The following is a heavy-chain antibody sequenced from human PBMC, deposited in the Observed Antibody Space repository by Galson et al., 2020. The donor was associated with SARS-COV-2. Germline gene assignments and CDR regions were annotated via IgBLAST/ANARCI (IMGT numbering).Heavy chain of an antibody. CDR2: INAGNGNT. CDR3: ATPRGTTYYYDSSGYYSFDY. V-gene: IGHV1-3*01. Sequence: ASVKVSCKASGYTFTSYAMHWVRQAPGQRLEWMGWINAGNGNTKYSQKFQGRVTITRDTSASTAYMELSSLRSEDTAAYYCATPRGTTYYYDSSGYYSFDYWGQGTLVTVSS. J-gene: IGHJ4*02. CDR1: GYTFTSYA. D-gene: IGHD3-22*01.